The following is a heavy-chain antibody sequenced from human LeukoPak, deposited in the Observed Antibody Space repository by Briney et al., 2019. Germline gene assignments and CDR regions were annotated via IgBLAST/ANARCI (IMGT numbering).Heavy chain of an antibody. CDR1: GGSISSYY. D-gene: IGHD3-10*01. CDR3: ARAGKRITMVRGVISWFDP. Sequence: SETLSLTCSVSGGSISSYYWSWMRQPPGKGLEWIGYIYYSGSTNYNPSLKSRVTISVDTSKNQFSLKLSSVTAADTAVYYCARAGKRITMVRGVISWFDPWGQGTLVTVSS. CDR2: IYYSGST. V-gene: IGHV4-59*01. J-gene: IGHJ5*02.